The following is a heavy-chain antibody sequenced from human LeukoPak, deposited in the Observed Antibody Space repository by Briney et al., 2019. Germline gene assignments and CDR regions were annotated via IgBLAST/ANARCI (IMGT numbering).Heavy chain of an antibody. CDR3: ARDFGSRYYYDSSGSTSL. V-gene: IGHV1-18*01. CDR1: GYTFTSYG. J-gene: IGHJ4*02. CDR2: ISAYNGNT. D-gene: IGHD3-22*01. Sequence: ASVTVSFKASGYTFTSYGISWVRQAPGQGLEWMGWISAYNGNTNYAQKLQGRVTMTTDTSTSTAYMELRSLRSDDTAVYYCARDFGSRYYYDSSGSTSLWGQGTLVTVSS.